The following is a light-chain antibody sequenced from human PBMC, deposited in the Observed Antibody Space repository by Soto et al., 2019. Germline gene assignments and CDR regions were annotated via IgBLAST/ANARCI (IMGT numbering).Light chain of an antibody. V-gene: IGLV2-11*01. Sequence: QSALTQPHSVSGSPGQSVAISCTGTSSDVGGYNYVSWYQQHPGTAPKLMIYDVSKRPSGVPDRFSGSKSGNTASLTISVLQAEDEADYYCGSYAGSDSYVLGTGTKVTVL. CDR3: GSYAGSDSYV. J-gene: IGLJ1*01. CDR1: SSDVGGYNY. CDR2: DVS.